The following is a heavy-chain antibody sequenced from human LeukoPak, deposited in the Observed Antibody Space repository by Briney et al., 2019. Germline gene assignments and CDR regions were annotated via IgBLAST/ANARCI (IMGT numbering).Heavy chain of an antibody. Sequence: GGSLRLSCAGSGFTFTGYWMHWVRQAPGKGLEWVSGIRADAITTYYADSVKGRFTISRDNSKNTLHLQMNSLRAEDTAVYYCARDSEQSFDYWGQGTLVTVSS. J-gene: IGHJ4*02. CDR2: IRADAITT. D-gene: IGHD6-19*01. CDR3: ARDSEQSFDY. CDR1: GFTFTGYW. V-gene: IGHV3-23*01.